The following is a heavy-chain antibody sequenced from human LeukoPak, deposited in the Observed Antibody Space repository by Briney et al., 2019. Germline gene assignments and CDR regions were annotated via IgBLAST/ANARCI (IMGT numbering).Heavy chain of an antibody. CDR2: IYYSGST. CDR3: ARDRDDYVWGSYRIFDY. J-gene: IGHJ4*02. V-gene: IGHV4-59*01. Sequence: SETLSLTCTVSGGSISSYYWSWIRQPPGKGLEWIGYIYYSGSTNYNPSLKSRVSMSVDTSKNQFSLKLSSVTAADTAVYYCARDRDDYVWGSYRIFDYWGQGTLVTVFS. D-gene: IGHD3-16*02. CDR1: GGSISSYY.